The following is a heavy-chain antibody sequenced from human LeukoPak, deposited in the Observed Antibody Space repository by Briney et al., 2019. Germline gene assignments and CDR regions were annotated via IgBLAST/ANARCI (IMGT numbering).Heavy chain of an antibody. V-gene: IGHV4-59*08. CDR3: AGHLDYYGSGIYVY. CDR1: GGSISSYY. D-gene: IGHD3-10*01. J-gene: IGHJ4*02. Sequence: SETLSLTCTVSGGSISSYYWSWIRQPPGKGLEWIGYIYYSGSTNYNPSLKSRVTISVDTSKNQFSLKLSSVTAADTAVYYCAGHLDYYGSGIYVYWGRGTLVTVSS. CDR2: IYYSGST.